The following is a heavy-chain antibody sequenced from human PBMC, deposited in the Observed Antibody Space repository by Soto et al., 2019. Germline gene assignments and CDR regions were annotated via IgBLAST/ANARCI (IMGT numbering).Heavy chain of an antibody. CDR1: GGSITTGGRY. CDR3: AQALVFTGGDGFDI. V-gene: IGHV4-31*02. D-gene: IGHD1-1*01. CDR2: IYYSGNT. Sequence: QVRLQEWGPGLVKPSQTLSLKCSVSGGSITTGGRYWSWIRQLPGKGLEWIGDIYYSGNTYYNAYLKSRVTIAVDAAKNQFSLRLSSVTAADTDVYYCAQALVFTGGDGFDIWGQVRLVTVSS. J-gene: IGHJ3*02.